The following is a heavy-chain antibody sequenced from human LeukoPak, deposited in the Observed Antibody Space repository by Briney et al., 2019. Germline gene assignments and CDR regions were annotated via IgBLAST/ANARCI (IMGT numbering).Heavy chain of an antibody. D-gene: IGHD1-26*01. J-gene: IGHJ3*02. CDR3: AKRIVGATGYYAFDI. V-gene: IGHV3-23*01. CDR2: ISGSGGST. Sequence: RAGGSLRLSCAASGFTFSSYAMSWVRQAPGKGLEGVSAISGSGGSTYYADSVKGRFTISRDNSKSTLYLQMNSLRAEDTAVYYCAKRIVGATGYYAFDIWGQGTMVTVSS. CDR1: GFTFSSYA.